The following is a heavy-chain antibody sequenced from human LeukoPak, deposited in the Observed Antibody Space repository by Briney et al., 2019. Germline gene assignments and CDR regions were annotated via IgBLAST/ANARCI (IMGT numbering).Heavy chain of an antibody. CDR3: ARDSSGHAVDY. D-gene: IGHD6-19*01. Sequence: PSETPSLTCTVSGGSISNGGYFWSWIRQPPGKGLEWLGYIFHSGSTYYNPSLKSRVSISVDRSKNQFSLRLSSVTAADTAVYHCARDSSGHAVDYWGQGTLVTVSS. J-gene: IGHJ4*02. V-gene: IGHV4-30-2*01. CDR1: GGSISNGGYF. CDR2: IFHSGST.